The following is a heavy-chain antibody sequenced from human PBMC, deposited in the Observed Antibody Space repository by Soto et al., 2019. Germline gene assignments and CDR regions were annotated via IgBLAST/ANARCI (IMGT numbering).Heavy chain of an antibody. CDR3: ARAYYDTLMGYYYYGMDV. Sequence: GASVKVSCKASGYTFTGYYMHWVRQAPGQGLEWMGWINPNSGGTNYAQKFQGRVTMTRDTSISTAYMELSRLRSDDTAVYYCARAYYDTLMGYYYYGMDVWGQGTTVTSP. V-gene: IGHV1-2*02. CDR1: GYTFTGYY. D-gene: IGHD3-9*01. CDR2: INPNSGGT. J-gene: IGHJ6*02.